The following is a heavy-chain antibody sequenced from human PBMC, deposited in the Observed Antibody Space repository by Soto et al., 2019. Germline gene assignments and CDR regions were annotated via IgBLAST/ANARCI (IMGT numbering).Heavy chain of an antibody. J-gene: IGHJ4*02. CDR2: SRNKANGYTT. Sequence: GGSLRLSCAASGFTFSDHYMDWVRQAPGKGLEWVGRSRNKANGYTTEYAASVKGRFIISRDDSKNSLYLQMNSLRTEDTAVYYCVRVGYSSGWSFFDYWGQGTLVTISS. D-gene: IGHD6-19*01. CDR3: VRVGYSSGWSFFDY. V-gene: IGHV3-72*01. CDR1: GFTFSDHY.